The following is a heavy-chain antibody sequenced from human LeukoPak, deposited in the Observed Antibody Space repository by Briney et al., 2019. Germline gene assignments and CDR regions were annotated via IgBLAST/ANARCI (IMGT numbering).Heavy chain of an antibody. CDR3: ATDRGAVAGTPPSFDY. Sequence: ASVKVSCKVFGYTLTELSMHWVRQAPGKGLEWMGGIDPEDGETIYAQKFQGRVTMTEDTSTDTAYMELSSLRSEDTAVYYCATDRGAVAGTPPSFDYWGQGTLVTVSS. CDR2: IDPEDGET. J-gene: IGHJ4*02. CDR1: GYTLTELS. D-gene: IGHD6-19*01. V-gene: IGHV1-24*01.